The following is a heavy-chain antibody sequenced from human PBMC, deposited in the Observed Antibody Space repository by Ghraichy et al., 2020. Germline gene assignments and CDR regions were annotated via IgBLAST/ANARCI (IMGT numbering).Heavy chain of an antibody. CDR3: ARASSVVRFYYYDGMDV. Sequence: GESLNISCVGSGFIFSGYNMNWVRQSPGKGLEWVAYISTSSRSIFYADSVKGRFTISRDNAQNSLYLQMNSLRDEDTAIYYCARASSVVRFYYYDGMDVWGQGTTVTVSS. CDR1: GFIFSGYN. V-gene: IGHV3-48*02. CDR2: ISTSSRSI. J-gene: IGHJ6*02. D-gene: IGHD4-23*01.